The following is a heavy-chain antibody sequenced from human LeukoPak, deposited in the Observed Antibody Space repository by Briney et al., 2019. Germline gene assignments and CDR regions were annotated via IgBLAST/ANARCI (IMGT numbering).Heavy chain of an antibody. Sequence: GGSLTLSCALSGFNVNSNHISELRQAPGRGLEWVSVIYNDGNTYYTDSVKGRFTISRDNSKNTVFLQMNSLGVEDTAVYYCARDREVVTAKAQMDVWGKGTTVTVSS. CDR2: IYNDGNT. D-gene: IGHD2-21*02. CDR3: ARDREVVTAKAQMDV. J-gene: IGHJ6*03. V-gene: IGHV3-53*01. CDR1: GFNVNSNH.